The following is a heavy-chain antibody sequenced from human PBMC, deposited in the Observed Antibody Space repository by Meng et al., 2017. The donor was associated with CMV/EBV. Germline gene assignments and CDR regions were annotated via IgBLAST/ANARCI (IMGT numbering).Heavy chain of an antibody. D-gene: IGHD6-19*01. CDR2: INHSGST. Sequence: SETLSLTCAVYGGSFSGYYWRWIRQPPGKGLEWIGEINHSGSTNYNPSLKSRVTISVDTSKNQFSLKLSSVTAADTAVYYCARGEQWLARIFDYWGQGTLVTVSS. CDR3: ARGEQWLARIFDY. CDR1: GGSFSGYY. V-gene: IGHV4-34*01. J-gene: IGHJ4*02.